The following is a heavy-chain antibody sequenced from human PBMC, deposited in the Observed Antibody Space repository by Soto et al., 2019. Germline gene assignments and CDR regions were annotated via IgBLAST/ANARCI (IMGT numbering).Heavy chain of an antibody. D-gene: IGHD3-22*01. CDR3: ARPGDSTGYYPFDY. CDR2: MHHSGSI. V-gene: IGHV4-4*02. Sequence: SETLSLTCSVSGDSISNNKWWSWVRQPPGKGLEWIGEMHHSGSIHYNASLKSRATLSVDTSRNQFSLKLSSVTAADTAVYYWARPGDSTGYYPFDYWGQGTLVTVSS. CDR1: GDSISNNKW. J-gene: IGHJ4*02.